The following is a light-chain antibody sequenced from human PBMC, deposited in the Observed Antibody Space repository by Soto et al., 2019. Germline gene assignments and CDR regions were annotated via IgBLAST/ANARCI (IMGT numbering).Light chain of an antibody. CDR2: EVS. CDR1: SNDVGSFDT. V-gene: IGLV2-14*01. J-gene: IGLJ2*01. CDR3: TSEKKRYTLL. Sequence: QSVLTQPVSVSGSPGQSITISCTGTSNDVGSFDTVSWYQQHPGKVPKLMIYEVSNRPSGVSNRFSASKSGNTASLTISGLQAEEEADYYCTSEKKRYTLLFGGGTKVTVL.